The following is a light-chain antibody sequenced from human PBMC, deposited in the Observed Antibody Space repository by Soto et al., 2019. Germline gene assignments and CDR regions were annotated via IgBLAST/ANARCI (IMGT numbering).Light chain of an antibody. CDR2: HAS. Sequence: EIVMTQSPATLSVSPGDRATLSCRASQTISSNLAWYQQKPGQPPRLLIYHASTRTADIPARFTGSGSGTGFTLTISSRESEDFAVFYCQQYNHWPPTWTFGQGTKVDVK. V-gene: IGKV3-15*01. CDR3: QQYNHWPPTWT. CDR1: QTISSN. J-gene: IGKJ1*01.